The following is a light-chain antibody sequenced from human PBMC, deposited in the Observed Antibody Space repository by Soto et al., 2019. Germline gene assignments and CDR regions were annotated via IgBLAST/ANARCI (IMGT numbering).Light chain of an antibody. Sequence: DIVLTQSPDSLAVSLGERVTINCKSSQSVFYSTKNKDYLAWYQQKPGQPPKLLIYWASTRESGVPDRFSGSGSGEDFPLTISSPPASEGGVYYCQQYFSITPLTFGGGTTVEIK. CDR3: QQYFSITPLT. CDR1: QSVFYSTKNKDY. CDR2: WAS. V-gene: IGKV4-1*01. J-gene: IGKJ4*01.